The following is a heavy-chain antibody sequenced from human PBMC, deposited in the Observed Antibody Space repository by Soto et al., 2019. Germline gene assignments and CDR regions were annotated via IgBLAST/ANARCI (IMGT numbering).Heavy chain of an antibody. J-gene: IGHJ4*02. V-gene: IGHV3-48*03. CDR1: GFTFSSYE. D-gene: IGHD3-3*01. Sequence: GGSLRLSCAASGFTFSSYEMIWVRQVPGEGLECLSYITRGGSIIHYADSVKGRFTISRDNAKSSLYLQMNSLRAEDSAVYYCASVWSGYSGAHFWGQGTLVTVSS. CDR2: ITRGGSII. CDR3: ASVWSGYSGAHF.